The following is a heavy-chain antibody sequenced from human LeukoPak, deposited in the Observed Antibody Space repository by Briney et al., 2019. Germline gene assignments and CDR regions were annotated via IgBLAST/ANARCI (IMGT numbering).Heavy chain of an antibody. CDR1: GFTFSSYA. D-gene: IGHD1-26*01. CDR2: ISSNGGST. Sequence: GGSLRLSCAASGFTFSSYAMHWVRQAPGKGLEYVSAISSNGGSTYYANSVKGRFTISRDNSKNTLYLQMGSLRAEDTAVYYCAKDVRERYYYGMDVWGQGTTVTVSS. J-gene: IGHJ6*02. CDR3: AKDVRERYYYGMDV. V-gene: IGHV3-64*01.